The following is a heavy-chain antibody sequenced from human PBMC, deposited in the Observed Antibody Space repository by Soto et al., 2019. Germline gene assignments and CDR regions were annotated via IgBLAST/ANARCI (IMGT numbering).Heavy chain of an antibody. D-gene: IGHD6-19*01. J-gene: IGHJ4*02. CDR1: GFTFSIFG. CDR2: IWYDGSNA. Sequence: QVQLVESGGGVVQPGRSLRLSCAASGFTFSIFGMHWVRQAPGKGLEWAAIIWYDGSNAYYADCVRGRFTISRDNSKNTVYLQMNSLRAEDTAVYYCARDKGSSTVVSGISQEGYFDSWGQGTLVTVSS. V-gene: IGHV3-33*01. CDR3: ARDKGSSTVVSGISQEGYFDS.